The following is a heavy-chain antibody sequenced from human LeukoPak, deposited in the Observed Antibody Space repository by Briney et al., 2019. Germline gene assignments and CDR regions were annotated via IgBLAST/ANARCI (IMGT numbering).Heavy chain of an antibody. Sequence: GGSLRLSCAASGFTFSNYGVHWVRQAPGKGLEWVSFIRFDGSNKYYADSVKGRFTISRDNSKNTLYLQMNSLRAEDTAVYYCAKDVYYDILTGYQAGLFDPWGQGTLVTVSS. D-gene: IGHD3-9*01. CDR3: AKDVYYDILTGYQAGLFDP. CDR1: GFTFSNYG. V-gene: IGHV3-30*02. CDR2: IRFDGSNK. J-gene: IGHJ5*02.